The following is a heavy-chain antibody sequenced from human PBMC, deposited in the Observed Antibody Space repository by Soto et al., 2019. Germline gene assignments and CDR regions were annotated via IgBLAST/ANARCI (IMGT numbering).Heavy chain of an antibody. CDR3: ARDLAAAAY. Sequence: ASVKVSCKASGYIFTNYYIHWVRQAPGQGLEWMAIINPLPTSGSTNYAQKFQGRVTVTRDTSTGTVYLELSSLRSDDTAVYYCARDLAAAAYWGQGTLVTVSS. D-gene: IGHD6-13*01. V-gene: IGHV1-46*01. J-gene: IGHJ4*02. CDR2: INPLPTSGST. CDR1: GYIFTNYY.